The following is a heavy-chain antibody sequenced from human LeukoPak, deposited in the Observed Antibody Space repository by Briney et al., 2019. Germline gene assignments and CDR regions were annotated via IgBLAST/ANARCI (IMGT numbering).Heavy chain of an antibody. J-gene: IGHJ3*01. CDR1: GGSISSYY. D-gene: IGHD3-22*01. CDR2: IYYSGST. CDR3: ARELRYDNSDSGAF. Sequence: SETLSLTCTVSGGSISSYYWSWIRQPPGKGLEWIGYIYYSGSTNYNPSLKSRVTISVDASKNQFSLKLSSVTAADTAVYYCARELRYDNSDSGAFWGQGTVVTVSS. V-gene: IGHV4-59*01.